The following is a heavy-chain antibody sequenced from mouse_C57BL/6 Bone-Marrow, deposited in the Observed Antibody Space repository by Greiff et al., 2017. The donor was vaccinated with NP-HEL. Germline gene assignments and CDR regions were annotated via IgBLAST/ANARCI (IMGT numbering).Heavy chain of an antibody. CDR3: ARALLYGNYPAWFAY. CDR2: ISDGGSYT. Sequence: EVQVVESGGGLVKPGGSLKLSCAASGFTFSSYAMSWVRQTPEKRLEWVATISDGGSYTYYPDNVKGRFTISRDNAKNNLYLQMSHLKSEDTAMYYCARALLYGNYPAWFAYWGQGTLVTVSA. CDR1: GFTFSSYA. V-gene: IGHV5-4*01. D-gene: IGHD2-1*01. J-gene: IGHJ3*01.